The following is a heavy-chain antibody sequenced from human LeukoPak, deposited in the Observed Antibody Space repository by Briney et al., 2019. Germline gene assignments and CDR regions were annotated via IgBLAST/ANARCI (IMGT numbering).Heavy chain of an antibody. CDR3: ARRDDFWSGYFAVRGGGPFDY. CDR2: IYYSGST. D-gene: IGHD3-3*01. V-gene: IGHV4-59*08. Sequence: PSETLSLTCTVSGGSISSYYWSWIRQPPGKGLEWIGYIYYSGSTNYNPSLKSRVTISVDTSKNQFSLKLSSVTAADTAVYYCARRDDFWSGYFAVRGGGPFDYWGQGTLVTVSS. J-gene: IGHJ4*02. CDR1: GGSISSYY.